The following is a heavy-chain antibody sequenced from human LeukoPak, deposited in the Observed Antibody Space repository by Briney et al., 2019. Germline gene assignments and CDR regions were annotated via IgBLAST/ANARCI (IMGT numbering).Heavy chain of an antibody. CDR1: GCSISSYY. V-gene: IGHV4-4*07. J-gene: IGHJ3*02. CDR3: ASGVTVTKTNAFDI. Sequence: PSETLSLTCTVSGCSISSYYWSWLRQPAGQGLQWIVRIYTSGSTNSNTSLKSRATTAVDTSKNQFPVKLSSVTAADTAVYYCASGVTVTKTNAFDIWRQGTMVTVSS. D-gene: IGHD4-17*01. CDR2: IYTSGST.